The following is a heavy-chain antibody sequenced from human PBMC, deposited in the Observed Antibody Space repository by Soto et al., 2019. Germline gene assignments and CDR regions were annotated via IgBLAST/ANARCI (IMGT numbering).Heavy chain of an antibody. Sequence: QVQLVESGGGVVQPGRSLKLSCAASGFTFRSYGMHWVRQAPGKGLEWVASIWHDGSFKYEADSVKGRFTISRDNSKNTLSLQMNSLSADDTAAYYCARGEEEGNYLDNWGLGTLVTVSS. CDR3: ARGEEEGNYLDN. CDR1: GFTFRSYG. V-gene: IGHV3-33*01. CDR2: IWHDGSFK. J-gene: IGHJ4*02.